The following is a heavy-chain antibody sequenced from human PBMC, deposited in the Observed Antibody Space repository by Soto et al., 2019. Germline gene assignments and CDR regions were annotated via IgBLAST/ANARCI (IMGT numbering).Heavy chain of an antibody. J-gene: IGHJ4*02. CDR1: GGSISSNY. CDR3: ARYRREAVAGYTLDK. V-gene: IGHV4-59*01. Sequence: PSETLSLTCTVSGGSISSNYWTWIRQPPGKGLEWIGYVYNSGSTNYNPSLKSRVTISEDTSKSQFSLKVNSMTAADTAVYYCARYRREAVAGYTLDKWGPGILLTVYS. CDR2: VYNSGST. D-gene: IGHD6-13*01.